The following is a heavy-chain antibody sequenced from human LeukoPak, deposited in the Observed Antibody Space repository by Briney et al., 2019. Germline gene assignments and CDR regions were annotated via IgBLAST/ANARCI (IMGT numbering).Heavy chain of an antibody. J-gene: IGHJ6*03. CDR2: VSTSGST. V-gene: IGHV4-4*07. Sequence: SETLSLTCTVSGGSISSYYWNWIRQPTGKGLEWIGRVSTSGSTDYNPSLKSRVTMSVDTSKDQFSLKLSSVTAADTAVYYCARSENSGWYGGHYYMDVWGKGTTVTVSS. CDR3: ARSENSGWYGGHYYMDV. D-gene: IGHD6-19*01. CDR1: GGSISSYY.